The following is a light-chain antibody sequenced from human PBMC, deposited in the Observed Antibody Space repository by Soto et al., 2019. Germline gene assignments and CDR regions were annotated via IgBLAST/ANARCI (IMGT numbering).Light chain of an antibody. CDR2: GAS. CDR1: QSVSSNY. Sequence: EIVMTQSPATLSASPGERATLSCRASQSVSSNYLAWYQQKPGQAPRLLIYGASTRATGIPDRFSGSGSGTDFTLTISRLEPEDFAVYYCQQYGSSSYTFGQGTRLEIK. V-gene: IGKV3-20*01. J-gene: IGKJ2*01. CDR3: QQYGSSSYT.